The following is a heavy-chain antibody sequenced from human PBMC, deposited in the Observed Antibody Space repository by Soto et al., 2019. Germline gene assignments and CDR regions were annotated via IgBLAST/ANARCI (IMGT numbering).Heavy chain of an antibody. D-gene: IGHD5-12*01. J-gene: IGHJ4*02. Sequence: QVQLVQSGAEVTKPGASVKVSCKASGYTFSTYGISWVRQDPGQGLEWMGWTSGNNDKKNYSQKFKGRVTMTTDTSTTPAYLELRSLSPQDTARYYRARESRGYEDYWGQGPRVSVSS. CDR2: TSGNNDKK. CDR1: GYTFSTYG. CDR3: ARESRGYEDY. V-gene: IGHV1-18*01.